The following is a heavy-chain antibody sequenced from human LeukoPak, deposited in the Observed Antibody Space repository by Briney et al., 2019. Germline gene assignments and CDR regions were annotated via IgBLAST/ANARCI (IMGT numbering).Heavy chain of an antibody. V-gene: IGHV3-23*01. Sequence: GGSLGLSCVASEFTFSSHAMNWVRQAPGKGLEWVSSISGGGESTYYADSVKGRFTVSRDNSKNTLYLQMNSLRAEDTAVYYCARTLNFDYWGQGTLVTVSS. CDR3: ARTLNFDY. CDR1: EFTFSSHA. CDR2: ISGGGEST. J-gene: IGHJ4*02.